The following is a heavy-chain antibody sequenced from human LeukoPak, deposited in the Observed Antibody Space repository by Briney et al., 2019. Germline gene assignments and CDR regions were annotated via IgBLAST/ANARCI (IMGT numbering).Heavy chain of an antibody. CDR3: ASGITGTNNWFDP. V-gene: IGHV3-66*02. CDR2: IYSGGST. Sequence: PGGSLRLSCAASGFTVSSNYTSWVRQAPGKGLEWVSVIYSGGSTYYADSVKGRFTISRDNSKNTLYLQMNSLRAEDTAVYYCASGITGTNNWFDPWGQGTLVTVSS. D-gene: IGHD1-20*01. CDR1: GFTVSSNY. J-gene: IGHJ5*02.